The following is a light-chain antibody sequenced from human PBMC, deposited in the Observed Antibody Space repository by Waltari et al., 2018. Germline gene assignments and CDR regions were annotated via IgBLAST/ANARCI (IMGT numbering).Light chain of an antibody. CDR2: GAS. Sequence: EIVMTQSPATLSVSPGERATLPCRASQSVSSNLAWYQQKPGQTPRLLIYGASTRATGIPARFSGSGSGTEFTLTISSLQSEDFALYYCQQYNSWPPVTFGGGTKVEIK. CDR1: QSVSSN. V-gene: IGKV3-15*01. CDR3: QQYNSWPPVT. J-gene: IGKJ4*01.